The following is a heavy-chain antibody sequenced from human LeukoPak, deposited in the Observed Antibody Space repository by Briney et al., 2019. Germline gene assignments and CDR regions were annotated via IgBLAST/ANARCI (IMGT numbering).Heavy chain of an antibody. J-gene: IGHJ4*02. Sequence: PSETLSLTCGVYGGSFSGYYWSWIRQPRGKELEWIGEINHSGSTNYNPSLKSRVTISVDTSKNRFSLKLSSVTAADTAVYYCARDLHYYDGSGYYVAYWGQGTLVTVSS. CDR3: ARDLHYYDGSGYYVAY. V-gene: IGHV4-34*01. CDR2: INHSGST. CDR1: GGSFSGYY. D-gene: IGHD3-22*01.